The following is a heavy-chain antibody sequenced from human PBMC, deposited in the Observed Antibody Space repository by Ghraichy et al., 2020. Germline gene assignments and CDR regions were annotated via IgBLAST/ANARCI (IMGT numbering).Heavy chain of an antibody. V-gene: IGHV3-7*03. CDR2: ISESGTEK. CDR1: GFTFSAHW. J-gene: IGHJ4*02. Sequence: GESLNISCVASGFTFSAHWMSWVRQAPGKGLEWVAHISESGTEKYYVDSVKGRFTISRDNAKNSLYLQINSLRPDDTAIYYCARDPDTSSKIDYLGQGTLVTVSS. CDR3: ARDPDTSSKIDY. D-gene: IGHD2-2*02.